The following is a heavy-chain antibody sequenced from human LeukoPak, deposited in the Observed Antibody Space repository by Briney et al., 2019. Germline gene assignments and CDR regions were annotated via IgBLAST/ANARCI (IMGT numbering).Heavy chain of an antibody. D-gene: IGHD5-12*01. Sequence: GGSLRLSCAASGFTFTSSAMSWVRQAPGKGLEWVSAISASDGSTYFADSVNGRFTISRDNSKNTLYLQINSLSAEDTAVYYCARTQYGYSGYDLNFDYWGQGTLVTVSS. V-gene: IGHV3-23*01. J-gene: IGHJ4*02. CDR2: ISASDGST. CDR3: ARTQYGYSGYDLNFDY. CDR1: GFTFTSSA.